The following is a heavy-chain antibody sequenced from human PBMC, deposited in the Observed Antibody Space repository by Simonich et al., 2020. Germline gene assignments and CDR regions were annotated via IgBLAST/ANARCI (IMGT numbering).Heavy chain of an antibody. CDR1: GFTFSSFW. V-gene: IGHV3-7*01. J-gene: IGHJ6*03. CDR2: IKQDGREK. D-gene: IGHD7-27*01. Sequence: EVQLVAYGGGLVQPGGSLRLSCAASGFTFSSFWMSWVRQAPGKGLEGVAKIKQDGREKYYGDSVKGRFTISRDNSKNSLYMKMNSLRAEDTAVYYCARDGLGTAYYYYMDVWGKGTTVTVSS. CDR3: ARDGLGTAYYYYMDV.